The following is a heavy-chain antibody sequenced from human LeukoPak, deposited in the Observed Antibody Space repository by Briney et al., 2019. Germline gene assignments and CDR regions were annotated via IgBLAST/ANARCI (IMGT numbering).Heavy chain of an antibody. CDR3: VADPINFDY. J-gene: IGHJ4*02. CDR2: IYSSGPT. CDR1: GDTIISTTYC. V-gene: IGHV4-39*07. Sequence: SETLSLTCNVSGDTIISTTYCWVWIRQPPGKGLEWIGSIYSSGPTYYNASLKGRVTILVDTSKNQFSLNLNSVTAADTAVYYCVADPINFDYWGQGRLVTVSS.